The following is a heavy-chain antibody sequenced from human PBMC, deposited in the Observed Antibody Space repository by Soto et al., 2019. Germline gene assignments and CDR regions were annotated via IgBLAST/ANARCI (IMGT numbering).Heavy chain of an antibody. V-gene: IGHV3-30*18. J-gene: IGHJ4*02. CDR3: AKDRSYVQYYYSFDY. D-gene: IGHD3-10*01. CDR1: GFTFSSYG. Sequence: QVQLVESGGGVVQPGRSLILSCAASGFTFSSYGMHWVRQAPGKGLEWVAVISYDGSNKYYADSVKGRFTISRDNSKNTLYLQMNSLRAEVTAVYYFAKDRSYVQYYYSFDYWGQGTLVTVSS. CDR2: ISYDGSNK.